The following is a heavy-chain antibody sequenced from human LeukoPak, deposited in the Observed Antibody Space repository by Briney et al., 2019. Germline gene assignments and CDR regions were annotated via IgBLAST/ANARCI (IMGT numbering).Heavy chain of an antibody. Sequence: SETLSLTCTVSGDSIDSERYYWTWIRQPAGKGLEWIGRIFTSGGTDYNPSLKSRVTISLDTAKNQFSLKLSSVTAADTAVYYCAIGMTPDTWFHPWGQGTLVTVSS. CDR2: IFTSGGT. V-gene: IGHV4-61*02. CDR1: GDSIDSERYY. J-gene: IGHJ5*02. CDR3: AIGMTPDTWFHP. D-gene: IGHD1-1*01.